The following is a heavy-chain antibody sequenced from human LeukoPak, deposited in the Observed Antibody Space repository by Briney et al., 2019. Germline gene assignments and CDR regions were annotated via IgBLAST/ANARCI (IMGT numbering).Heavy chain of an antibody. D-gene: IGHD2-2*02. J-gene: IGHJ5*02. CDR3: ARGPYGYTSSATLGSYNWFDP. V-gene: IGHV5-51*01. Sequence: GESLKTSCKGSGYTFTNYWIGWVRQMPGKGLEWMGIIYPGDSDSRYSPSFQDQVTMSVDKSISTAYLQWSSLKASDTAMYYCARGPYGYTSSATLGSYNWFDPWGQGSLVTVSS. CDR2: IYPGDSDS. CDR1: GYTFTNYW.